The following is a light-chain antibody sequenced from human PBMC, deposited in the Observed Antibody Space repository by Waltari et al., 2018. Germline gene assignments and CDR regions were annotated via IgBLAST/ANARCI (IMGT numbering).Light chain of an antibody. V-gene: IGLV2-14*03. CDR3: ASETSTTTLYV. Sequence: HSALTQPASVSGSPGQSITIPCTGTSSDIGFYTFVSWYQQHPGKAPKVMIYHVSKLPSWVSTRFSCSKSGNTASLTFSGLQPEDEADYYCASETSTTTLYVFGSGTKVTVL. CDR1: SSDIGFYTF. J-gene: IGLJ1*01. CDR2: HVS.